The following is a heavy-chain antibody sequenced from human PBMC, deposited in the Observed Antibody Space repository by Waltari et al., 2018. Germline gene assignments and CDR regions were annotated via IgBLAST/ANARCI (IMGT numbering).Heavy chain of an antibody. D-gene: IGHD1-20*01. J-gene: IGHJ4*02. CDR1: GFTFSSYA. CDR3: AKDQGSGITGTGGNDY. Sequence: EVQLLESGGGLVQPGGSLRLSCAASGFTFSSYAISWVRPAPGQGLEWVSAISGSGGSPYYADSVKGRFTISRDNSKNTLYLQMNSLRAEDTAVYYCAKDQGSGITGTGGNDYWGQGTLVTVSS. V-gene: IGHV3-23*01. CDR2: ISGSGGSP.